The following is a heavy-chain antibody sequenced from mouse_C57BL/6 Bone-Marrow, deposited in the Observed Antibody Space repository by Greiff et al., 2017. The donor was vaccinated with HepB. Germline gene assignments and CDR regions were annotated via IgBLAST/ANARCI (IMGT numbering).Heavy chain of an antibody. J-gene: IGHJ2*01. Sequence: EVKLQESGPGLVKPSQSLSLTCSVTGYSITRVYYWNWIRQFQGNKLEWMGYRSYDGSNNYNPSLKNRISITRDTSKNQFFLKLNSVTTEDTATYYCARGGDYDGYYFDYWGQGTTLTVSS. CDR3: ARGGDYDGYYFDY. CDR1: GYSITRVYY. V-gene: IGHV3-6*01. D-gene: IGHD2-4*01. CDR2: RSYDGSN.